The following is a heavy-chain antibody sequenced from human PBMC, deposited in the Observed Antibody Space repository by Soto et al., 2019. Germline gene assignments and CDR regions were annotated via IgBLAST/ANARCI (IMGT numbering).Heavy chain of an antibody. CDR2: MNPNSGGT. Sequence: QVQLVQSGADVKKPGASVKVSCKTSGYTFSGYFMHWLRQAPGQGLEWMGWMNPNSGGTEYAQNFQGRVSMTWETAISTAYMELSRLRSDDTAIYYCARGYYSSSWRGFGYCGQGTLVTVSS. V-gene: IGHV1-2*02. CDR3: ARGYYSSSWRGFGY. J-gene: IGHJ4*02. D-gene: IGHD6-13*01. CDR1: GYTFSGYF.